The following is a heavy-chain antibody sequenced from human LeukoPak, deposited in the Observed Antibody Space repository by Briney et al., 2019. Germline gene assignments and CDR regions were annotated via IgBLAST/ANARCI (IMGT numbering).Heavy chain of an antibody. J-gene: IGHJ6*03. V-gene: IGHV3-23*01. CDR3: AKAPATGEGYYFYYMDV. CDR1: GFTFSDYA. Sequence: GGSLRLSCAASGFASGFTFSDYAVSWVRQAPGKGPEWVASVNGRGATTYYADSVRGRFTISRDNSKNTVYLQMLSLGADDTAVYFCAKAPATGEGYYFYYMDVWGKGTTVTVSS. D-gene: IGHD7-27*01. CDR2: VNGRGATT.